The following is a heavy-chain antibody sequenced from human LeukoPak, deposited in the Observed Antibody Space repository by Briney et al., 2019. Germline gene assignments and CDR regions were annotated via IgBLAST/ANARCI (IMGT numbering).Heavy chain of an antibody. CDR1: GGSVSSGTCY. Sequence: SETLSLTCTVSGGSVSSGTCYWSWIRQPPGKGLEWIGYIYYSGSTNYNPSLKSRVTISVDTSKNQFSLKLNSVTAADTAVYYCARDRVRGNSNPFFDYWGQGTLVTVSS. CDR2: IYYSGST. J-gene: IGHJ4*02. CDR3: ARDRVRGNSNPFFDY. V-gene: IGHV4-61*01. D-gene: IGHD4-11*01.